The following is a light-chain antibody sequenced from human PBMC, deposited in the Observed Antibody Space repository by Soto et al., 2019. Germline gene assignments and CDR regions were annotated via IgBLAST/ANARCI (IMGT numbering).Light chain of an antibody. CDR1: PGVTTN. CDR3: QRYNNWPFS. CDR2: AAS. Sequence: EIEMTQSPVSLSVSPGERVTLSCRACPGVTTNFAWYQQKSGQSPRLLIFAASTRATGVPPRFSGTGSETDFTLTISGLQSEDSAVYFCQRYNNWPFSFGQGTRLEIK. J-gene: IGKJ5*01. V-gene: IGKV3D-15*01.